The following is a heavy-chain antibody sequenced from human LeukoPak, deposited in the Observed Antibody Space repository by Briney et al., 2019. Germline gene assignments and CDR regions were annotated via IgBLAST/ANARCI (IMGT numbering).Heavy chain of an antibody. D-gene: IGHD3-10*01. Sequence: GGSLRLSCAASGFTFSNYAMSWVRQAPGKGLEWVSGISGSGGSTYYADSVKGRFTISRDNSKNTLYLQMNSLRAEDTAVYYCAKQGSGSYLYSTFDYWGQGTQVTVSS. CDR2: ISGSGGST. CDR3: AKQGSGSYLYSTFDY. V-gene: IGHV3-23*01. CDR1: GFTFSNYA. J-gene: IGHJ4*02.